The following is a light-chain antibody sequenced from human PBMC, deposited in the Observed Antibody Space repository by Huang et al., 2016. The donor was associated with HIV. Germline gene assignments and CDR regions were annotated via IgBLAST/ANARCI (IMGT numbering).Light chain of an antibody. CDR3: QQRSKSIT. J-gene: IGKJ3*01. CDR1: QSVTRS. Sequence: ENVLTQSPATVSLSPGETATLSCRASQSVTRSLAWYQQKPGQAPRLVIYDTANTAPGIAARFSGSGSGTDYTLTISDLDPDDFAVYYCQQRSKSITFGPGTKVEFK. CDR2: DTA. V-gene: IGKV3-11*01.